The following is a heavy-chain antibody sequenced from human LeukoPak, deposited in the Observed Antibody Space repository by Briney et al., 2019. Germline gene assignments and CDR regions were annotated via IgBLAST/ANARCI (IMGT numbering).Heavy chain of an antibody. Sequence: GRSLRLSCAASGFTFSNFAMHWVRQAPGKGLEWVAFISYAGSDQYSADSVKGRFTISRDNSKNTLYLQMNSLRAEDTAVYYCARDRGTTYFDYWGQGTLVTVSS. CDR3: ARDRGTTYFDY. CDR1: GFTFSNFA. CDR2: ISYAGSDQ. J-gene: IGHJ4*02. D-gene: IGHD1-26*01. V-gene: IGHV3-30*01.